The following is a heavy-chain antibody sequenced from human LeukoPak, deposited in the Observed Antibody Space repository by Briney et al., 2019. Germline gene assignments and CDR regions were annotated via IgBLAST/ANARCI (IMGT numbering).Heavy chain of an antibody. D-gene: IGHD4-17*01. V-gene: IGHV3-48*04. CDR2: ISSSSSTI. CDR3: ARDPGYGDYVRLWYFDL. CDR1: GFTFSSYS. Sequence: PGGSLRLSCAASGFTFSSYSMNWVRQAPGKGLEWVSYISSSSSTIYYAGSVKGRFTISRDNAKNSLYLQMNSLRAEDTAVYYCARDPGYGDYVRLWYFDLWGRGTLVTVSS. J-gene: IGHJ2*01.